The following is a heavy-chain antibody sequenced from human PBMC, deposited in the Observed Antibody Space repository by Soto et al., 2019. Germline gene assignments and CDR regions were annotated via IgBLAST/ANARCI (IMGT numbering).Heavy chain of an antibody. Sequence: EVQLLESGGGLVQPGGSLRLSCAASGFTFSSYAMSWVRQAPGKGLEWVSAISGSGGSTYYADSVKGRFTISRDNYKNTLYLQMNSLRAEDTDVYYCAKGEYCISTSGPFDYWGQGTLVTVSS. J-gene: IGHJ4*02. CDR3: AKGEYCISTSGPFDY. CDR2: ISGSGGST. V-gene: IGHV3-23*01. CDR1: GFTFSSYA. D-gene: IGHD2-2*01.